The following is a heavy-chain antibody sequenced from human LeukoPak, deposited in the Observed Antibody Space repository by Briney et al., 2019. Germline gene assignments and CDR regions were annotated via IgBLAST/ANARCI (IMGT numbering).Heavy chain of an antibody. CDR1: GYTLTELS. CDR2: FDPEDGET. Sequence: ASVKVSCKVSGYTLTELSMHWVRQAPGKGLEWMGGFDPEDGETIYAQKFQGRVTITTDESTSTAYMELSSLRSEDTAVYYCASTPQNVPYYYYMDVWGKGTTVTVSS. D-gene: IGHD2-2*01. V-gene: IGHV1-24*01. J-gene: IGHJ6*03. CDR3: ASTPQNVPYYYYMDV.